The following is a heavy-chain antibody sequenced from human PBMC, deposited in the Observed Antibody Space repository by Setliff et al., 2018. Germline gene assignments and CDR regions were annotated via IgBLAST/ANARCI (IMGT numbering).Heavy chain of an antibody. J-gene: IGHJ4*02. CDR1: GDSLSSGSYF. Sequence: SETLSLTCTVSGDSLSSGSYFWTWIRQPAGKGLEWIGRVYKSGTTNYSPALKSRVTLSIDTSSNEFSLNLRSVTAADTAIYYCARDSHRLATDPLFDHWGQGALVTVSS. V-gene: IGHV4-61*02. CDR3: ARDSHRLATDPLFDH. D-gene: IGHD6-25*01. CDR2: VYKSGTT.